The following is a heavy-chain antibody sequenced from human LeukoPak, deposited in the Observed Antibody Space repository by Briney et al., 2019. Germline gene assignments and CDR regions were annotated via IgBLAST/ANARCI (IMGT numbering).Heavy chain of an antibody. D-gene: IGHD5-18*01. CDR3: AREHTAMAIFDY. J-gene: IGHJ4*02. V-gene: IGHV1-2*02. Sequence: ASVKVSCKASGYTFTGQYMHWVRQAPGQGLEWMGWINPNSGGTNYAQKFQGRVTMTRDTSISTAFMELGRLRSDDTAVYYCAREHTAMAIFDYWGQGTLVTVSS. CDR1: GYTFTGQY. CDR2: INPNSGGT.